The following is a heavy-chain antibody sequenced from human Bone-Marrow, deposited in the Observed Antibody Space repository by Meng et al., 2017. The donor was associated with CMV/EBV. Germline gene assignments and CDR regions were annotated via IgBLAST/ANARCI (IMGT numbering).Heavy chain of an antibody. CDR3: ARVPNVLRFLEWLQYYYYYYGMDV. D-gene: IGHD3-3*01. V-gene: IGHV1-8*01. CDR1: GYTSTSYD. Sequence: ASVKVSCKVSGYTSTSYDINRVRQATGQGLEWMGWMNPNSGNTGYAQKFQGRVTMTRNTSISTAYMELSSLRSEDTAVYYCARVPNVLRFLEWLQYYYYYYGMDVGGQGTTVTVSS. CDR2: MNPNSGNT. J-gene: IGHJ6*02.